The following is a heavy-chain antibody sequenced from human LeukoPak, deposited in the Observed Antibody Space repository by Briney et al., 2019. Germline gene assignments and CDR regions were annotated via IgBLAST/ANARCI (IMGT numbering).Heavy chain of an antibody. CDR2: IKQDGSEK. CDR1: GFTFSGYW. D-gene: IGHD3-10*01. CDR3: VKDPYYTSGTYPPGGY. V-gene: IGHV3-7*01. Sequence: GGSLRLSCAASGFTFSGYWMSWVRQAPGKGLEWVANIKQDGSEKYYVDSVKGRFTISRDSAKNSLYLQMSSLRGEDTAVYYCVKDPYYTSGTYPPGGYWGQGTRVTVSS. J-gene: IGHJ4*02.